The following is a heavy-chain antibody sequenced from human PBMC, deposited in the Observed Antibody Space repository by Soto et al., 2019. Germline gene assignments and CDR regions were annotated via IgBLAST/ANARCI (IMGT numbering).Heavy chain of an antibody. D-gene: IGHD6-19*01. CDR1: GFTFSSYA. V-gene: IGHV3-23*01. Sequence: GGSLRLSCAASGFTFSSYAMSWVRQAPGKGLEWVSAISGSGGSTYYADSVKGRFTISRDNSKNTLYLQMNSLRAEDTAVYYCARGPRIAVAGRDAFDIWGQGTMVPVSS. J-gene: IGHJ3*02. CDR2: ISGSGGST. CDR3: ARGPRIAVAGRDAFDI.